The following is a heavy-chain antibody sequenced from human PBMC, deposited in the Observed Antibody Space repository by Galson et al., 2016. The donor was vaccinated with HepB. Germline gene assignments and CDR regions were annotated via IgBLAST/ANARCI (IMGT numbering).Heavy chain of an antibody. J-gene: IGHJ6*02. CDR3: AKDHERGEYFYGMDV. D-gene: IGHD3-10*01. CDR2: INRSGDKT. CDR1: GFTFSRDA. V-gene: IGHV3-23*01. Sequence: SLRLSCAGSGFTFSRDAMNWVRQAPGKGLEWISGINRSGDKTYYADSVKGRFTISRDNSKNTLYVQMKSLRAEDTAVYYCAKDHERGEYFYGMDVWGQGTTVTVS.